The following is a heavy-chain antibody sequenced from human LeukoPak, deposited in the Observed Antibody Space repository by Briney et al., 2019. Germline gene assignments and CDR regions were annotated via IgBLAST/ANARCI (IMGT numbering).Heavy chain of an antibody. CDR1: GFTFSSYA. J-gene: IGHJ3*02. CDR2: ISGSGGST. D-gene: IGHD4-17*01. V-gene: IGHV3-23*01. CDR3: AKARYRDYGDYAGDAFDI. Sequence: VGSLRLSCAASGFTFSSYAMSWVRQAPGKGLEWVSAISGSGGSTYYADSVRGRFTISRDNSKNTLYLQMNSLRAEDTAVYYCAKARYRDYGDYAGDAFDIWGQGTMVTVSS.